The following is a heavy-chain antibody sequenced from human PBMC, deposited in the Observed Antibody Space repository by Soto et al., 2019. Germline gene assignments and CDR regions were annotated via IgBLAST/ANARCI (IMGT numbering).Heavy chain of an antibody. CDR2: IHSSGNT. CDR3: ARTGPYSSGNN. CDR1: GTSVSGANW. Sequence: QVQLQVSGPGLEDPLGTLSLTCAVSGTSVSGANWWGWVRQPPGKGLEWIGEIHSSGNTDYNPSLKSRVTISRDMSKNEFSLKLTSVTAADTAVYYCARTGPYSSGNNWGQGTLVTVSS. D-gene: IGHD3-22*01. V-gene: IGHV4-4*02. J-gene: IGHJ4*02.